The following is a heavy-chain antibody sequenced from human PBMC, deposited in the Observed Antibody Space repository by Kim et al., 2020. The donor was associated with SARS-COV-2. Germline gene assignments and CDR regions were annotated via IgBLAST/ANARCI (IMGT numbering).Heavy chain of an antibody. CDR1: GFTFSTYG. D-gene: IGHD2-2*01. CDR3: VNNADQIPI. CDR2: ISSTGGST. Sequence: GGSLRLSCSASGFTFSTYGMHWVRQAPGKGLEEVSAISSTGGSTYYADSVRGRFTISRDNSKNTLYLQMSSLRTEDTAVYYCVNNADQIPIWGQGTMVTVSS. J-gene: IGHJ3*02. V-gene: IGHV3-64D*09.